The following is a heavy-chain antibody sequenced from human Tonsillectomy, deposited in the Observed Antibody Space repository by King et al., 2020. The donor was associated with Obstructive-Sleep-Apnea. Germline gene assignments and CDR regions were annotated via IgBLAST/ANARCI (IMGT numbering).Heavy chain of an antibody. V-gene: IGHV3-9*01. J-gene: IGHJ3*02. CDR3: AKDIRTGSSSPGAFDI. CDR2: ISWQSGSK. CDR1: GFTVDDFA. Sequence: QLVQSGGGLVQPGRSLRLSCAVSGFTVDDFAMHWVRQAPGKGLEWCAGISWQSGSKGYADSVKGRLTISRDNAKNSHYLQMNSLSAEDTALYYCAKDIRTGSSSPGAFDIWGQGTMVIVSA. D-gene: IGHD6-13*01.